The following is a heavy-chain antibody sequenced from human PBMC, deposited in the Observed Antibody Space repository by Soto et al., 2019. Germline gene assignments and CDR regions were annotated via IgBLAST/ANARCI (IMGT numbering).Heavy chain of an antibody. Sequence: SETLSLTCTVSGGSISSSSYYWGWIRQPPGKGLEWIGSIYYSGSTYYNPSLKSRVTISVDTSKNQFSLKLSSVTAADTAVYYCASCLRYGDYVFDYWGQGTLVTVSS. CDR3: ASCLRYGDYVFDY. V-gene: IGHV4-39*01. CDR1: GGSISSSSYY. J-gene: IGHJ4*02. CDR2: IYYSGST. D-gene: IGHD4-17*01.